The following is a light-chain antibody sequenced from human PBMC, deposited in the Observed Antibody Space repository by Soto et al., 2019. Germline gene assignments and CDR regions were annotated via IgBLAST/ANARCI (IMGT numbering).Light chain of an antibody. CDR3: QKYNTAPLT. CDR1: QGIAPY. CDR2: ATS. J-gene: IGKJ4*01. Sequence: DVQMTQSPSSLSAFVGDRVTITCRASQGIAPYLAWFQQKPWKVPKLLIYATSTLQSGVPSQFSGSGSGTDFTLTISSLQPEDVATYYCQKYNTAPLTFVGGTKVEIK. V-gene: IGKV1-27*01.